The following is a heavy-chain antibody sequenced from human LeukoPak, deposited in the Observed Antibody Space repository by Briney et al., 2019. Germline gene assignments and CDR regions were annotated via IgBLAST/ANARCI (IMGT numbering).Heavy chain of an antibody. CDR2: IGDSGDYT. Sequence: PGGSLRLSCAASGFTFSRHAMTWVRQAPGKGLEWVSGIGDSGDYTDYADSVKGRFTISRDNFKNTLSLQMNSLRAEDTAVYYCAKVDGYNSGWYDSWGQGTLVTVSS. J-gene: IGHJ5*01. V-gene: IGHV3-23*01. CDR1: GFTFSRHA. CDR3: AKVDGYNSGWYDS. D-gene: IGHD6-19*01.